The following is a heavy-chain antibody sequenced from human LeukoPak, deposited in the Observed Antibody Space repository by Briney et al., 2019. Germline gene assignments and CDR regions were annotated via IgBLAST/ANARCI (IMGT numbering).Heavy chain of an antibody. V-gene: IGHV3-23*01. J-gene: IGHJ6*02. Sequence: GGSLRLSCAASGFTFSSYAMSWVRQAPGKGLEWVSTISGSGGNTYYADSVKGRFTISRDNSKNTLYLQMNSLRAEDTAVHYCAKMGTYESSGYYGMDVWGQGTTVTVSS. CDR3: AKMGTYESSGYYGMDV. CDR2: ISGSGGNT. CDR1: GFTFSSYA. D-gene: IGHD3-22*01.